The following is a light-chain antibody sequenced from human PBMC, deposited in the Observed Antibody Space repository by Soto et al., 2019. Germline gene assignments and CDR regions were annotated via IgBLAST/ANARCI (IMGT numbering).Light chain of an antibody. CDR2: DAS. J-gene: IGKJ1*01. CDR3: QQYNSYPWT. Sequence: DIQMTQSPSTLSASVGDRVTITCRASQSISSWLAWYQQNPGKAPKLLIYDASSLESGVPSRFSGSGSGTEFTITISSLQPDDFATYYCQQYNSYPWTFGQGTKVEIK. CDR1: QSISSW. V-gene: IGKV1-5*01.